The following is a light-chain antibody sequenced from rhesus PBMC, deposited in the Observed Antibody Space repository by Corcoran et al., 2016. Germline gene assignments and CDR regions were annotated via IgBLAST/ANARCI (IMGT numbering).Light chain of an antibody. V-gene: IGKV2-104*02. CDR2: EVS. CDR3: MQALGFPLT. J-gene: IGKJ4*01. Sequence: DIVMTQTPLSLPVTPGEPASISCRSSQTLLDCEDGNTFLDWYLQKPGQSPLLLIYEVSIRSSGVPDRFSGSGSDNDFTLKISRVEAEDVGFYYCMQALGFPLTFGGGTKVEIK. CDR1: QTLLDCEDGNTF.